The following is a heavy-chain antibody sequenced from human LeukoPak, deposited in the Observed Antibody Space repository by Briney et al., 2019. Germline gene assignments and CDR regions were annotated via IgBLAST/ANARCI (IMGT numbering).Heavy chain of an antibody. Sequence: ASVKVSCKASGYTFTSYAMHWVRQAPGQRLEWMGWINAGNGNTEYSQKFQGRVTITRDTSASTAYMELSSLRSEDTAVYYCARSRVTTVVIDYWGQGTLVTVSS. D-gene: IGHD4-23*01. J-gene: IGHJ4*02. V-gene: IGHV1-3*01. CDR3: ARSRVTTVVIDY. CDR1: GYTFTSYA. CDR2: INAGNGNT.